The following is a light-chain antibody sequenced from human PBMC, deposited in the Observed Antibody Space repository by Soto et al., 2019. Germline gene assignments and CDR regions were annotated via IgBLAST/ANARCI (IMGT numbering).Light chain of an antibody. CDR1: QSFRGL. CDR2: DAS. Sequence: EVVLTQSPVTLSLSPGERATLSCRASQSFRGLLAWYQQKPGQAPRLLIYDASNRATGIPARFSGSGSGTEFTLTISSLQSEDFAVYYCQQYHKWPITFGQGTRLEIK. V-gene: IGKV3D-15*01. J-gene: IGKJ5*01. CDR3: QQYHKWPIT.